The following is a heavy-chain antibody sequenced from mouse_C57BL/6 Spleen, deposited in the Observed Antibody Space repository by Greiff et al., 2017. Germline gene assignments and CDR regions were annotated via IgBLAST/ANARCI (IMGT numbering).Heavy chain of an antibody. V-gene: IGHV3-6*01. CDR2: ISYDGSN. CDR1: GYSITSGYY. Sequence: EVKLMESGPGLVKPSQSLSLTCSVTGYSITSGYYWNWIRQFPGNKLEWMGYISYDGSNNYNPSLKNRISITRDTSKNQFFLKLNSVTTEDTATYYCARRNGNYLFFDYWGQGTTLTVSS. CDR3: ARRNGNYLFFDY. J-gene: IGHJ2*01. D-gene: IGHD2-1*01.